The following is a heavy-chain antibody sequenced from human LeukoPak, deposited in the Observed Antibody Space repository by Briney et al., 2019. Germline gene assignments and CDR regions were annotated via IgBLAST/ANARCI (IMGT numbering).Heavy chain of an antibody. CDR3: ARARYCTGGSCSYADY. CDR2: INPNSGGT. V-gene: IGHV1-2*02. CDR1: GYTFIAYY. Sequence: GASVKVSFKASGYTFIAYYMHWARQAPGQGLEWMGWINPNSGGTNYEQKFQGRVTMTSDTSISTAYMELSRLSSDDTAVYYCARARYCTGGSCSYADYWGQGTLVTVSS. J-gene: IGHJ4*02. D-gene: IGHD2-15*01.